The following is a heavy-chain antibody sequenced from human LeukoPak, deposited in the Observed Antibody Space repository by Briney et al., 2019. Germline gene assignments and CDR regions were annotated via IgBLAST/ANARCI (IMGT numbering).Heavy chain of an antibody. D-gene: IGHD1-26*01. V-gene: IGHV3-23*01. CDR2: IRGSGGST. Sequence: PGGSLRLSCAASGFTFSSYAMSWVRQAPGKGQEWVSAIRGSGGSTYYADSVKGRFTISRDNSKNTLYLQMSSLRAEDTAVYYCAKVGATRYYYYYYMDVWGKGTTVTVSS. J-gene: IGHJ6*03. CDR1: GFTFSSYA. CDR3: AKVGATRYYYYYYMDV.